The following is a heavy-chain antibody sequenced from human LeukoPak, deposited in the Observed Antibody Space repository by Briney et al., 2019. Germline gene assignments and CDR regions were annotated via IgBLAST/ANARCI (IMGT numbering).Heavy chain of an antibody. CDR3: AKLVVALDAFDI. CDR1: TSTFNSYA. J-gene: IGHJ3*02. CDR2: ISVGGGST. Sequence: GGSLRLSCVDSTSTFNSYAMNWVRQAPGKGLEWVSGISVGGGSTYYADSVKGRFTVSRDNSKNTLYLQMNSLRAEDTAVYYCAKLVVALDAFDIWGQGTMVTVSS. D-gene: IGHD2-15*01. V-gene: IGHV3-23*01.